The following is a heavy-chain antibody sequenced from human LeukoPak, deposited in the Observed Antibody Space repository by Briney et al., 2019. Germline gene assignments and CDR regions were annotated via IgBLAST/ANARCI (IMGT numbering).Heavy chain of an antibody. J-gene: IGHJ6*02. CDR1: GYTFTSYA. D-gene: IGHD3-22*01. CDR3: ARDSYDSSGYYVGQDYYYGMDV. V-gene: IGHV7-4-1*02. Sequence: ASVKVSCKASGYTFTSYAMNWVRQAPGQGLEWMGWINTNTGNPTYALGFTGRFVFSLDTSVSTAYLQISSLKAEDTAVYYCARDSYDSSGYYVGQDYYYGMDVWGQGTTVTVSS. CDR2: INTNTGNP.